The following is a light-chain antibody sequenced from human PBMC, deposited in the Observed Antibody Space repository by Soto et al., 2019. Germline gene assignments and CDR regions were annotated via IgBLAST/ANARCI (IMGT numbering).Light chain of an antibody. V-gene: IGKV1-9*01. CDR1: PGISSY. Sequence: DIQLTQSPSFLSASVGDRVTITCRASPGISSYLAWHQQKPGKAPKLLIYAASTLQSGVPSRFSGSGSETEFTLTISSLQPEDFATYYCQQLNSSPYTFGQGTKLEIK. CDR3: QQLNSSPYT. J-gene: IGKJ2*01. CDR2: AAS.